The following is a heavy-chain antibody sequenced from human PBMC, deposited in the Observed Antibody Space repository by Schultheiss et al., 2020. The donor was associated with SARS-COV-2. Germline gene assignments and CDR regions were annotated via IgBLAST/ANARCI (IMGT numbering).Heavy chain of an antibody. Sequence: SETLSLTCAVYGGSFSGYYWSWIRQHPGKGLEWIGYIYYSGSTYYNPSLKSRVTISVDTSKNQFSLKLSSVTAADTAVYYCARDAYDSSGYYRAYGMDVWGQGTTVTVSS. D-gene: IGHD3-22*01. CDR1: GGSFSGYY. CDR2: IYYSGST. V-gene: IGHV4-31*11. CDR3: ARDAYDSSGYYRAYGMDV. J-gene: IGHJ6*02.